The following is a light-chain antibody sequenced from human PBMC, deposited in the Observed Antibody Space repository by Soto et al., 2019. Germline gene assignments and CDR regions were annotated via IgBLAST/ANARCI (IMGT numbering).Light chain of an antibody. CDR3: HQYAGPPAT. V-gene: IGKV3-20*01. CDR1: QSVTTY. Sequence: EVVLTQSPGTLSLSPGERATLSCRSSQSVTTYLAWYQHKPGQAPRLLIYGASWRAAGIPDRFGGSGSGSDFTLTISRLEPEDFAVYYCHQYAGPPATFGQGTRLDIK. J-gene: IGKJ2*01. CDR2: GAS.